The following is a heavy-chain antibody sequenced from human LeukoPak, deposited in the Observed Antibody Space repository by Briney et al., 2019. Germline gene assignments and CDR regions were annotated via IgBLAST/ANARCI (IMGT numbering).Heavy chain of an antibody. D-gene: IGHD3-10*01. CDR2: INHSGST. V-gene: IGHV4-34*01. J-gene: IGHJ6*02. Sequence: PSETLSLTCTVSGGSLTSYYWSWIRQPPGKGLEWIGEINHSGSTNYNPSLKSRVTISVDTSKNQFSLKLSSVTAADTAVYYCARGRGYMVRGAYYYCGMDVWGQGTTVTVSS. CDR1: GGSLTSYY. CDR3: ARGRGYMVRGAYYYCGMDV.